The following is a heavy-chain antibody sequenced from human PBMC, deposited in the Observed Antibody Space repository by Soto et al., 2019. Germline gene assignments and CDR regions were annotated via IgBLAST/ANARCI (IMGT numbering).Heavy chain of an antibody. V-gene: IGHV4-31*03. J-gene: IGHJ6*02. CDR2: IYYSGST. CDR3: ARDLLELPYGMDV. Sequence: SETLSLTCTVSGGSISSGGYYWSWIRQHPGKGLEWIGYIYYSGSTYYNPSLKSRVTISVDTSKNQFSLKLSSVTAADTTVYYCARDLLELPYGMDVWGQGTTVTVSS. D-gene: IGHD1-7*01. CDR1: GGSISSGGYY.